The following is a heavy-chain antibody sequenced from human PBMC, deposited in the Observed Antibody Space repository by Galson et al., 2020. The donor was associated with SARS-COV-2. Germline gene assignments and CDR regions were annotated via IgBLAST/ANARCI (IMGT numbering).Heavy chain of an antibody. D-gene: IGHD3-10*01. CDR1: GYTLTELS. CDR3: ATGVAGSYDY. CDR2: FDPEDGET. Sequence: ASVTVSCKVSGYTLTELSMHWVRQAPGKGLEWMGGFDPEDGETIYAQKFQGRVTMTEDTSTDTAYLELSSLRSEDTAVYYCATGVAGSYDYVGQGTLVTVSS. V-gene: IGHV1-24*01. J-gene: IGHJ4*02.